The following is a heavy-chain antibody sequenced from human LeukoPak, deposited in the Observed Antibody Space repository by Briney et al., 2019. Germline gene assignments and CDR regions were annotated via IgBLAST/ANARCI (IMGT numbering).Heavy chain of an antibody. J-gene: IGHJ4*02. CDR2: IYYSGST. CDR1: GGPISSYY. Sequence: PSETLSLTCTVSGGPISSYYWSWIRQPPGKGLEWIGYIYYSGSTNYNPSLKSRVTISVDTSKNQFSLKLSSVTAADTAVYYCARGNRYSSGWYEDYWGQGTLVTVSS. CDR3: ARGNRYSSGWYEDY. V-gene: IGHV4-59*01. D-gene: IGHD6-19*01.